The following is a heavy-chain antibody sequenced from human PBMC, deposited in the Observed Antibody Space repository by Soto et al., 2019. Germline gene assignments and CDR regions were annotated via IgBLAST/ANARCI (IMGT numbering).Heavy chain of an antibody. CDR1: GFTFSVYY. Sequence: QVQLVESGGGLVRPGGSLRLSCAASGFTFSVYYMSWSRQAPGKGLEWVSHISGSGKTIYYADSVKGRFSISRDNAEKSLYLQMNSLRGEDTGVYYCARDGGRGWDLDNWGQGTLVTVSS. CDR2: ISGSGKTI. D-gene: IGHD6-19*01. V-gene: IGHV3-11*01. CDR3: ARDGGRGWDLDN. J-gene: IGHJ4*02.